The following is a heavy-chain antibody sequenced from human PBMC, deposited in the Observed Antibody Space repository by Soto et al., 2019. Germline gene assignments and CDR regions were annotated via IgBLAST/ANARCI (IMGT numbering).Heavy chain of an antibody. Sequence: PGGSLRLSCAASGFSFNTYWMSWIRQAPGKGLEWVANISEDGNKQNYVDSVRGRFTISRDNAKTSVHLQMNSLRVEDTAVYYCATRAGAPDDWGQGTLVTVSS. CDR2: ISEDGNKQ. J-gene: IGHJ4*02. CDR3: ATRAGAPDD. CDR1: GFSFNTYW. V-gene: IGHV3-7*01. D-gene: IGHD3-10*01.